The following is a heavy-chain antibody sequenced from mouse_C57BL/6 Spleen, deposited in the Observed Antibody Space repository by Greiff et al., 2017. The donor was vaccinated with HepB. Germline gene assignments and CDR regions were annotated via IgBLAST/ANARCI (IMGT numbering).Heavy chain of an antibody. CDR1: GYTFTSYW. CDR2: IYPGSGST. CDR3: AREGFDYGSSYPFDY. Sequence: QVQLQQSGAELVKPGASVKMSCKASGYTFTSYWITWVKQRPGQGLEWIGDIYPGSGSTNYNEKFKSKATLTVDTSSSTAYMQLSSLTSEDSAVYYCAREGFDYGSSYPFDYWGQGTTLTVSS. J-gene: IGHJ2*01. D-gene: IGHD1-1*01. V-gene: IGHV1-55*01.